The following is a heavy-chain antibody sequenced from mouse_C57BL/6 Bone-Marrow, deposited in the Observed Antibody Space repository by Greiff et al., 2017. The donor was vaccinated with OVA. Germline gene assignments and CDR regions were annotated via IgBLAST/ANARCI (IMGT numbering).Heavy chain of an antibody. CDR1: GFTFSDYY. V-gene: IGHV5-12*01. Sequence: EVQLVESGGGLVQPGGSLKLSCAASGFTFSDYYMYWVRQTPEKRLEWVAYISNGGGSTYYPDTVKGRFTLSRANAKNTLYLQMSRLKSEDTAMYYCARPRGGYAMDYWGQGTSVTVSS. CDR3: ARPRGGYAMDY. CDR2: ISNGGGST. J-gene: IGHJ4*01.